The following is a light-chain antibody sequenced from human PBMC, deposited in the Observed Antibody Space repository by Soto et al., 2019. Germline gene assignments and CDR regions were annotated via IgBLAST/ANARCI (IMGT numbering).Light chain of an antibody. J-gene: IGKJ5*01. CDR3: QQRQYWPPIT. CDR2: DAS. V-gene: IGKV3-11*01. CDR1: LSVSSY. Sequence: GVTQSPPALSLSPGERATLSCRTSLSVSSYLAWYQQKPGQAPRLLIYDASNRATGIPARFTGSGSGTDFNLTISTLEPEDLAVYYCQQRQYWPPITFGQGTRLEMK.